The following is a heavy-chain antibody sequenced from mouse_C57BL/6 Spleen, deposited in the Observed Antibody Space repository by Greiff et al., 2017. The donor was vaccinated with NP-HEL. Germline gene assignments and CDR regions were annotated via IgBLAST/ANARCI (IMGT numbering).Heavy chain of an antibody. J-gene: IGHJ2*01. Sequence: QVTLKVSGPGILQPSQTLSLTCSFSGFSLSPFGMGVGCIRQPSGQGLVWLVHIWWDDDKYYNPALKRRLPFSKDTSKNLVFLKIANVDTADTASCYCARGVVARYFDYWGQGTTLTVSS. D-gene: IGHD1-1*01. CDR2: IWWDDDK. CDR3: ARGVVARYFDY. V-gene: IGHV8-8*01. CDR1: GFSLSPFGMG.